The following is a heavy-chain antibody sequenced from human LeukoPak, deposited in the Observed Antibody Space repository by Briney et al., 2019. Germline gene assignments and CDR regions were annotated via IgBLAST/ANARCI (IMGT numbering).Heavy chain of an antibody. CDR3: ARALKSCSGGSCYSRWIQHN. CDR1: GGTFSSYA. D-gene: IGHD2-15*01. Sequence: GSSVKVSCKASGGTFSSYAISWVRQAPGQGLEWMGGIIPIFGTANYAQKFQGRVTITTDESTSTAYMELSSLRSEDTAVYYCARALKSCSGGSCYSRWIQHNWGQGTLVTVSS. V-gene: IGHV1-69*05. CDR2: IIPIFGTA. J-gene: IGHJ4*02.